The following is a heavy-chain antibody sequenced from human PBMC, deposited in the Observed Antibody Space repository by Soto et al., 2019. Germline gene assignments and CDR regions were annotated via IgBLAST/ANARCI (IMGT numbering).Heavy chain of an antibody. CDR1: GFTFSSYG. Sequence: PGGSLRLSCAASGFTFSSYGMHWVRQAPGKGLEWVAVISYDGSNKYYADSVKGRFTISRDNSKNTLYLQMNSLRAEDTAVYYCAKEFLDIGRQGDAFDIWGQGTMVTVSS. D-gene: IGHD2-2*03. CDR2: ISYDGSNK. J-gene: IGHJ3*02. CDR3: AKEFLDIGRQGDAFDI. V-gene: IGHV3-30*18.